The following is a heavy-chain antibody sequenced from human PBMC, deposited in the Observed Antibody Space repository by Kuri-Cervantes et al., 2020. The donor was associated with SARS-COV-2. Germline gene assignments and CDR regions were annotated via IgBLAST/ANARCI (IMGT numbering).Heavy chain of an antibody. CDR2: ISYDGSNK. Sequence: GESLKISCAASGFTFSSYAMHWVRQAPGKGLEWVAVISYDGSNKYYADSVKGRFTISRDNSKNTLYPQMNSLRDEDTAVYYCARRYCSGGNCYFDYWGQGTLGTVSS. CDR1: GFTFSSYA. D-gene: IGHD2-15*01. V-gene: IGHV3-30*07. J-gene: IGHJ4*02. CDR3: ARRYCSGGNCYFDY.